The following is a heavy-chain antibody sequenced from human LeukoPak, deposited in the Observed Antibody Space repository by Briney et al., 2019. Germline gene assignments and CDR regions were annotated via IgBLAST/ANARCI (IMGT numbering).Heavy chain of an antibody. CDR2: ISSMGSTT. Sequence: GGSLRLSCSASGFIFSSYAMHWVRQGPGKGLEYVSDISSMGSTTHYADSVKGRFTISRDNSKNTLSLHMNTLRAEDTAVYCCAKDLLQTFFFDSSGYYSDAFGMWGQGTMVTVSP. V-gene: IGHV3-64*04. J-gene: IGHJ3*02. CDR1: GFIFSSYA. D-gene: IGHD3-22*01. CDR3: AKDLLQTFFFDSSGYYSDAFGM.